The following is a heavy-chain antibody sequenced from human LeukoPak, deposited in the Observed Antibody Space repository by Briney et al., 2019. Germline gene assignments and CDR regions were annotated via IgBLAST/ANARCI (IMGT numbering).Heavy chain of an antibody. Sequence: GGSLRLSCAASGFTFSSYLMTWVRQAPGKGLEWVANVKQDGSEKYYVDSVKGRFTISRDNAKNSLYLQMNSLRAEDTAVYYCAREHIVVVTAIGGGLGYWGQGTLVTVSS. CDR2: VKQDGSEK. V-gene: IGHV3-7*01. J-gene: IGHJ4*02. CDR1: GFTFSSYL. CDR3: AREHIVVVTAIGGGLGY. D-gene: IGHD2-21*02.